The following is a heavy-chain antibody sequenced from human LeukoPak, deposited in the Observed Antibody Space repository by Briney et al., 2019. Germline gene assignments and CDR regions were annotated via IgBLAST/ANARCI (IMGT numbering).Heavy chain of an antibody. J-gene: IGHJ5*02. CDR2: IRQDGSER. Sequence: GGSLRLSCAASGFAFSSNWMSWVRQAPGKGLEWVANIRQDGSERFYVDSVKGRFTISRDNAKNSLYLQMNSLRAEDTAVYYCAREIAVAGTEWFDPWGQGTLVTVSS. V-gene: IGHV3-7*01. D-gene: IGHD6-19*01. CDR3: AREIAVAGTEWFDP. CDR1: GFAFSSNW.